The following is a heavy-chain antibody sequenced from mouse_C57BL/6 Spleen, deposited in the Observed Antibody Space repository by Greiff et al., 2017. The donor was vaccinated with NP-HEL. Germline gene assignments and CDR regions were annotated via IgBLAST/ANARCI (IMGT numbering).Heavy chain of an antibody. D-gene: IGHD2-3*01. CDR1: GYTFTSYW. CDR3: ARNDGYYEGYFDY. CDR2: IDPNSGGT. V-gene: IGHV1-72*01. J-gene: IGHJ2*01. Sequence: QVQLQQPGAELVKPGASVKLSCKASGYTFTSYWMHWVKQRPGRGLEWIGRIDPNSGGTKYTEKFKSKATLTVDKPSSTAYMQLSSLTSEDSAVYYCARNDGYYEGYFDYWGQGTTLTVSS.